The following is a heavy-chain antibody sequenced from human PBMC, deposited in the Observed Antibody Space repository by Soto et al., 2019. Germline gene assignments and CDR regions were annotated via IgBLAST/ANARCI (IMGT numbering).Heavy chain of an antibody. CDR2: IYNSGST. CDR1: GASISSSGYY. Sequence: SETLSHTCTVSGASISSSGYYWGWIRQSPGKGLEWIGTIYNSGSTYYNPSLKSRVTISADTSKNQFSLKLSSVAAADTAVYYCARHEGSLYYYGMDVWGQGTTVT. CDR3: ARHEGSLYYYGMDV. V-gene: IGHV4-39*01. J-gene: IGHJ6*02. D-gene: IGHD2-15*01.